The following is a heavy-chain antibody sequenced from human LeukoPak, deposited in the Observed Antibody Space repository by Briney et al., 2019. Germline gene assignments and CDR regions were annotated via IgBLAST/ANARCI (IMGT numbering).Heavy chain of an antibody. CDR3: ARSYDFWDYYYMDV. CDR1: GFTFSSYS. V-gene: IGHV3-48*02. CDR2: ISSSSSTI. D-gene: IGHD3-3*01. J-gene: IGHJ6*03. Sequence: AGGSLRLSCAASGFTFSSYSMNWVRQAPGKGLEWVSYISSSSSTIYYADSVKGRFTISRDNAKNSLYLQMNSLRDEDTAVYYCARSYDFWDYYYMDVWGKGTTATVSS.